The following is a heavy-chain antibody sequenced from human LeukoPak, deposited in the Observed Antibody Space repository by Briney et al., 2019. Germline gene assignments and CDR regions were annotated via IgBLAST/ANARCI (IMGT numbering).Heavy chain of an antibody. V-gene: IGHV1-69*01. CDR3: ARDPLYSSSPRGPSY. CDR1: GGTFSSYA. CDR2: IIPIFGTA. D-gene: IGHD6-6*01. Sequence: SVKVSCKASGGTFSSYAISWVRQAPGQGLEWIGGIIPIFGTANYAQKFQGRVTITADESTSTAYMELSSLRSEDTAVYYCARDPLYSSSPRGPSYWGQGTLVTVSS. J-gene: IGHJ4*02.